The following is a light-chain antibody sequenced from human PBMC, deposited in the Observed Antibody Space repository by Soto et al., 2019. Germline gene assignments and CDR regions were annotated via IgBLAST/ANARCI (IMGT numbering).Light chain of an antibody. V-gene: IGKV1-12*01. J-gene: IGKJ4*01. CDR1: QGINSR. CDR2: FAS. CDR3: QQSDSPPRT. Sequence: DIQMTQSPSSVSASVGDRVTITCRASQGINSRLAWYQQKPGKAPTLLIYFASSLESGFPSRFIGSGSGTDFTLTVSSLQPEHFATYYCQQSDSPPRTFGGGNKVES.